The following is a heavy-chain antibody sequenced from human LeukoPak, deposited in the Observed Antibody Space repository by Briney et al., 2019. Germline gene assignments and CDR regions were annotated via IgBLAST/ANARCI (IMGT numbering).Heavy chain of an antibody. CDR2: ISSSGSGDNT. CDR1: GVTLSSFA. V-gene: IGHV3-23*01. J-gene: IGHJ4*02. Sequence: GGSLRLSCAASGVTLSSFAMSWARQAPGKGLEWVSGISSSGSGDNTYYADSVKGRFTISRDNAKNTLYLQMNSLTAEDTAVYYCIRDLGGRSGHWGQGTLVTVSS. D-gene: IGHD1-26*01. CDR3: IRDLGGRSGH.